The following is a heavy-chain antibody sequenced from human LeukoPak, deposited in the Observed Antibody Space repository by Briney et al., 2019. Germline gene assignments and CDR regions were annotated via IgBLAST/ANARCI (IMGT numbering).Heavy chain of an antibody. CDR3: ARHLYYDSSGYRAFDI. CDR2: IYTSVST. CDR1: GGSISSYY. D-gene: IGHD3-22*01. Sequence: PSETLSLTCTVSGGSISSYYWSWIRQPPGKGLEWIGYIYTSVSTNYNPSLKSRVTISVDTSKNQFSLKLSSVPAADTAVYYCARHLYYDSSGYRAFDIWGQGTMVTVSS. J-gene: IGHJ3*02. V-gene: IGHV4-4*09.